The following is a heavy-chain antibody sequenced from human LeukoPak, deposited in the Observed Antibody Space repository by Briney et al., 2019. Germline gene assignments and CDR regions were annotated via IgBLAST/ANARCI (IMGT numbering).Heavy chain of an antibody. CDR2: ISAYNGNT. CDR3: ARDGGWGVLVLAFDI. CDR1: GYTFTKYG. D-gene: IGHD2-8*02. Sequence: ASVKVSCKASGYTFTKYGMSGVRQAAGQGLEGMGWISAYNGNTNYAQKLQGRVIMTTDTSTSTAYMALRSLRSDDTAVYYCARDGGWGVLVLAFDIWGQGTMVTVSS. J-gene: IGHJ3*02. V-gene: IGHV1-18*01.